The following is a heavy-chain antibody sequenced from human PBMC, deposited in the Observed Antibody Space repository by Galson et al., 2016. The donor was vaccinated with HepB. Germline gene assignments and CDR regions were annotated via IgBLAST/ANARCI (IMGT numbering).Heavy chain of an antibody. D-gene: IGHD5-12*01. CDR2: ISAYTGNT. V-gene: IGHV1-18*01. CDR1: GYTFTSYG. CDR3: ARRSSATLNYYYTGMDV. Sequence: SVKVSCKASGYTFTSYGISWVRQAPGQGLEWMGWISAYTGNTNYAQTLQGRVTMTTDTSTSTAYMELRSLRSDDTAVYYCARRSSATLNYYYTGMDVWGQGTTVTVSS. J-gene: IGHJ6*02.